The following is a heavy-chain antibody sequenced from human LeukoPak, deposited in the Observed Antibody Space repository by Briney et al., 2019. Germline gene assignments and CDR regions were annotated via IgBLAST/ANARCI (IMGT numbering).Heavy chain of an antibody. CDR2: ISSNGGST. D-gene: IGHD5-24*01. J-gene: IGHJ4*02. Sequence: GGPLRLSCAASGFTFCSYAMHWVRPAPGRGLEYVSAISSNGGSTYYAHSVKGRFTISRDNSKNPLYLQMGSLCAEDMAVFCCARVREEMATRYFDYRGQGTLVTVSS. CDR1: GFTFCSYA. V-gene: IGHV3-64*01. CDR3: ARVREEMATRYFDY.